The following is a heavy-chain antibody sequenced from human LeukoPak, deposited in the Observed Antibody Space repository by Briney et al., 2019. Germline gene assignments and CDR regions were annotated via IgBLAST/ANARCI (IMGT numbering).Heavy chain of an antibody. Sequence: GGSLRLSCAASGFTFSRVWMNWVRQTPGKGLEWVANIKQGGSEKNYVDSVKGRFTISRDDAQNSLFLQMNSLRAEDTALYYCVKSNGWLAVSWGPGTLVTVSS. CDR2: IKQGGSEK. D-gene: IGHD6-19*01. CDR1: GFTFSRVW. J-gene: IGHJ4*02. V-gene: IGHV3-7*01. CDR3: VKSNGWLAVS.